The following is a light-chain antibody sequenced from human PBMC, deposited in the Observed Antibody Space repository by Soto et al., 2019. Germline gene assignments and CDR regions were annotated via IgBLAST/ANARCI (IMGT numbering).Light chain of an antibody. CDR1: QSISTS. J-gene: IGKJ2*01. CDR3: QQYSSYSPS. Sequence: DIQMTQSPSTLSASVGDRVMITCRASQSISTSLAWYQQKPGKAPELLMYDASSLQSGVPSRFSGSGSGTEFSLTISSLQPEDFATYYCQQYSSYSPSFSQGTKLEIK. CDR2: DAS. V-gene: IGKV1-5*01.